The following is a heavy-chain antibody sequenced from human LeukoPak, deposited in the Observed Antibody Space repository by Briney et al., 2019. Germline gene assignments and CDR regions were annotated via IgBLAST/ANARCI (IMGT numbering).Heavy chain of an antibody. Sequence: GGSLRLSCAASEFTFSTYSMNWVRQAPGKGLEWVSIISGGSSDIHYADSVKGRFTISRDNAKNSLYLQMNSLRVEDTAVYYCARGATMATRHLDSWGQGTLVTVSS. D-gene: IGHD4-23*01. V-gene: IGHV3-21*01. CDR1: EFTFSTYS. CDR3: ARGATMATRHLDS. CDR2: ISGGSSDI. J-gene: IGHJ4*02.